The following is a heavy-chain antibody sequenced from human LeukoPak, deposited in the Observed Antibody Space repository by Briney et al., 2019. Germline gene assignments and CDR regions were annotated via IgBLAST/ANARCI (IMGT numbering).Heavy chain of an antibody. CDR2: ISGSGGST. D-gene: IGHD4-17*01. Sequence: GGSLRLSCATSKFNFNSYGMTWVRQAPGKGLEWVSSISGSGGSTQYAASVQDRFTISRDNSKNTLYLQMNSLRAEDSAVYYCAKDPNGDYIGTFDIWGQGTMVPVSS. CDR1: KFNFNSYG. J-gene: IGHJ3*02. V-gene: IGHV3-23*01. CDR3: AKDPNGDYIGTFDI.